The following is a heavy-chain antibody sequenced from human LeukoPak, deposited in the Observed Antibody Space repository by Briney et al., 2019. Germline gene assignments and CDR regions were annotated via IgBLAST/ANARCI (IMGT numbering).Heavy chain of an antibody. Sequence: SETLSLTCTVSGGSISSSSYYWGWIRQPPGKGLEWIGSISYSGSTYYNPSLKSRVTISVDTSKNQFSLKLSSVTAADTAVYYCARLDGGVDPWGQGTLVTVSS. D-gene: IGHD2-15*01. CDR1: GGSISSSSYY. V-gene: IGHV4-39*01. CDR2: ISYSGST. CDR3: ARLDGGVDP. J-gene: IGHJ5*02.